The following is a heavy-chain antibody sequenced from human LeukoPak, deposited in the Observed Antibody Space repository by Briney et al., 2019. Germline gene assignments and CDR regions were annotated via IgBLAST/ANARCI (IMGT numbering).Heavy chain of an antibody. J-gene: IGHJ4*02. CDR2: LFYSGST. Sequence: SETLSLTCTVSGDSISSYYWSWIRQPPGKGLEWIAYLFYSGSTDYNPSLESRVTISVDTSKNQFSLKLRSVTAADTAVYYCATVAVIRGVTYFDYWGQGTLVTVSS. CDR1: GDSISSYY. V-gene: IGHV4-59*01. D-gene: IGHD3-10*01. CDR3: ATVAVIRGVTYFDY.